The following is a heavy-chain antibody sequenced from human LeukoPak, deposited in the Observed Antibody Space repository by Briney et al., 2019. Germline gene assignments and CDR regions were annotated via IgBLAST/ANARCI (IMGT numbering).Heavy chain of an antibody. J-gene: IGHJ6*03. Sequence: PGRSLRLSCAASGFTFSSYGMHWVRQAPGKGLEWVAVISYDGSNKYYADSVKGRFTISRDNSKNTLYLQMNSLRAEDTAVYYCAKGGIAVASTSYYYYMDVWGKGTTVTISS. V-gene: IGHV3-30*18. CDR2: ISYDGSNK. CDR1: GFTFSSYG. D-gene: IGHD6-19*01. CDR3: AKGGIAVASTSYYYYMDV.